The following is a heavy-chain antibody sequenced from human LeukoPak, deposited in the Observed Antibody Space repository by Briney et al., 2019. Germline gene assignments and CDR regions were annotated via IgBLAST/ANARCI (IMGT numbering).Heavy chain of an antibody. J-gene: IGHJ4*02. V-gene: IGHV4-59*12. Sequence: PSETLSLTCTVSGGSISSYYWSWIRQPPGKGLEWIGYIYYSGSTNYNPSLKRRVTISVDTYKNQFSLKLSSVTAADTAVYYCARGGIVATIFRNWGQGTLVTVSS. D-gene: IGHD5-12*01. CDR3: ARGGIVATIFRN. CDR1: GGSISSYY. CDR2: IYYSGST.